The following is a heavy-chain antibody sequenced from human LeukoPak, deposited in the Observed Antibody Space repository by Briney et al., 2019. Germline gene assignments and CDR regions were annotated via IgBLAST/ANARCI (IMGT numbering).Heavy chain of an antibody. V-gene: IGHV4-59*12. J-gene: IGHJ4*02. Sequence: PSETLSLTCTVSGGSISSYYWSWIRQPPGKGLEWIGYIYYSGSTNYNPSLKSRVTMSVDTSKNQFSLKLSSVTAADTAVYYCARDAYDSSGYSFDYWGQGTLVTVSS. CDR2: IYYSGST. D-gene: IGHD3-22*01. CDR3: ARDAYDSSGYSFDY. CDR1: GGSISSYY.